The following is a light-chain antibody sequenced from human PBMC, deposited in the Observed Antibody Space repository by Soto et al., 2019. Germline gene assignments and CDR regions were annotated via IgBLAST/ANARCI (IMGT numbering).Light chain of an antibody. J-gene: IGKJ5*01. Sequence: DIQMTQSPSTLCGSVGDRVTVTFLASQSISSWLAWYQQKPGKAPKLLIYDASNLETGVPSRFSGSGSGTDFTVTISSLQPEDFATYSCQQYYNLPITFGQGTRLEIK. CDR2: DAS. CDR3: QQYYNLPIT. V-gene: IGKV1-33*01. CDR1: QSISSW.